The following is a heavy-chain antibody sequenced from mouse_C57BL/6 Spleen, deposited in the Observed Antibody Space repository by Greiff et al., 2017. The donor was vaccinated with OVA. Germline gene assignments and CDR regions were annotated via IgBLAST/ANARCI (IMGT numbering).Heavy chain of an antibody. Sequence: EVKLMESGAELVRPGASVKLSCTASGFNIKDDYMHWVKQRPEQGLEWIGWIDPENGDTEYAPKFQGKATITADTSSNTAYLQLSSLTSEDTAVYYCKGSLDVWGTGTTVTVSS. V-gene: IGHV14-4*01. CDR2: IDPENGDT. CDR3: KGSLDV. J-gene: IGHJ1*03. CDR1: GFNIKDDY. D-gene: IGHD6-2*01.